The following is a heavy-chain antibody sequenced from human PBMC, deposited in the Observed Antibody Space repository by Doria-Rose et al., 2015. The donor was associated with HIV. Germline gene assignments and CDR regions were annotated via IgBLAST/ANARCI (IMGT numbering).Heavy chain of an antibody. CDR1: GVSLSSPGMG. CDR3: ARIKSSRWYHKYYFDF. V-gene: IGHV2-26*01. Sequence: QITLKESGPVLVKPTETLTLTCTVSGVSLSSPGMGVSWIRQPPGKALEWLAYIFSDDERSDKTSLKSRRTISRGTSKSQVVLTMTDMDPVDTATYYCARIKSSRWYHKYYFDFWGQGTLVIVSA. D-gene: IGHD6-13*01. CDR2: IFSDDER. J-gene: IGHJ4*02.